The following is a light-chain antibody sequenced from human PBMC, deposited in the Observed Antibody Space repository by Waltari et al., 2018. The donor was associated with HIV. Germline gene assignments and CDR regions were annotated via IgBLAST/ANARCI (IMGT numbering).Light chain of an antibody. V-gene: IGLV3-21*02. Sequence: SYVLTQPPSVSVVPGQTATITRGGSDIGTQSGNWYQQKPGQAPVMVVYDDGDRPSGISERFSGSNSGNTATLTISRVEAGDEADYYCQVWDLGSDQLVFGTATKVTVL. CDR3: QVWDLGSDQLV. J-gene: IGLJ1*01. CDR1: DIGTQS. CDR2: DDG.